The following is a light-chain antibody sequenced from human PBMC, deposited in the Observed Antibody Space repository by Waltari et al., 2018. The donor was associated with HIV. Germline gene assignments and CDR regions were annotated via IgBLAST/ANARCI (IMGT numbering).Light chain of an antibody. V-gene: IGLV1-40*03. Sequence: QSVLTPPPSVSGPPGQRVTVSCTRPGSNIAANYDVQWYQVLPGSAPKLLIHTNHARPSGVPDRFSGSKSGASASLAITGLQAEDEGDYYCQSFDSGLSAWVFGGGTKLTVL. CDR1: GSNIAANYD. CDR3: QSFDSGLSAWV. J-gene: IGLJ3*02. CDR2: TNH.